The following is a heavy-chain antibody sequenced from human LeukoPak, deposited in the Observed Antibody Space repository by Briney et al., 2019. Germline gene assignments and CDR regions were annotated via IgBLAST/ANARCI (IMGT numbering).Heavy chain of an antibody. Sequence: SVKVSCKASGGTFSSYAISWVRQAPGQGLEWMGGIIPIFGTANYAQKFQGRVTITTDESTSTAYMELSSLRSEDTAMYYCARASPRNYGDYVLPWPYDWGQGTLVTVSS. D-gene: IGHD4-17*01. J-gene: IGHJ4*02. CDR2: IIPIFGTA. CDR1: GGTFSSYA. CDR3: ARASPRNYGDYVLPWPYD. V-gene: IGHV1-69*05.